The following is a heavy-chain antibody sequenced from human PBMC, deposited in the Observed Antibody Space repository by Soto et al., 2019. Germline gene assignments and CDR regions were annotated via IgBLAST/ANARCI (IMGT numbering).Heavy chain of an antibody. J-gene: IGHJ4*02. CDR1: GYTFTSYD. Sequence: QVQLVQSGAEVKSPGASVKVSCKASGYTFTSYDINWVRQATGQGFEWMGWMNPKSGGTRYIQKFQRRFTMTSDTSTSTAYMELSSLSSEDTAVYYCARGHTGMIGYWGQGTLVTVPS. CDR3: ARGHTGMIGY. V-gene: IGHV1-8*01. CDR2: MNPKSGGT.